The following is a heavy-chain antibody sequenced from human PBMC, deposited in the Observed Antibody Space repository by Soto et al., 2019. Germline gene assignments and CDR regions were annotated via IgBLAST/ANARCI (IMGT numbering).Heavy chain of an antibody. J-gene: IGHJ6*03. CDR2: IYPGDSDT. CDR3: ARPNYYYYYMDV. Sequence: GESVKSSCNGSGYSFTIYWIGWVRQMPGKGLEWMGIIYPGDSDTRYSPSFQGQVTISADKSISTAYLQWSSLKASDTAMYYCARPNYYYYYMDVWGKGTTVTSP. CDR1: GYSFTIYW. V-gene: IGHV5-51*01.